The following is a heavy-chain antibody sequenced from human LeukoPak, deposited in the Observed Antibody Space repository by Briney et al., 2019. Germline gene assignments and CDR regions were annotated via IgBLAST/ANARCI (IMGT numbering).Heavy chain of an antibody. CDR3: ARRRIAAAGTLMDP. CDR2: ISYDGSNK. V-gene: IGHV3-30-3*01. CDR1: GFTFSSYA. Sequence: GRSLSLSCAASGFTFSSYAMHWVRQAPGKGLEWLAVISYDGSNKYYADYVKGRFTISRDNSKNTLYLQMNSLRAEDTAVYYCARRRIAAAGTLMDPWGQGTLVTVSS. J-gene: IGHJ5*02. D-gene: IGHD6-13*01.